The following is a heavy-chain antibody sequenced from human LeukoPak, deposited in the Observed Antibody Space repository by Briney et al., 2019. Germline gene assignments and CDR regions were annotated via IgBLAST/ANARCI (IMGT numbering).Heavy chain of an antibody. Sequence: ASVKVSCKASGYTFTGYYMHWVRQAPGQGLEWMGWINPNSGGTNYAQKFQGRVTMTRDTSISTAYMELSRLRSEDTAVYYCARASNKVVPAAAVDYWGQGTLVTVSS. CDR2: INPNSGGT. V-gene: IGHV1-2*02. CDR1: GYTFTGYY. J-gene: IGHJ4*02. D-gene: IGHD2-2*01. CDR3: ARASNKVVPAAAVDY.